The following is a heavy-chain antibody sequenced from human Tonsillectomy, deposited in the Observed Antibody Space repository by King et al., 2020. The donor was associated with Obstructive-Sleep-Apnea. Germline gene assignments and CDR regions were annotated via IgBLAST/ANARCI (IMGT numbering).Heavy chain of an antibody. CDR1: GGSISSSSYY. CDR3: ARQGQQLVTNFDY. J-gene: IGHJ4*02. V-gene: IGHV4-39*01. Sequence: LQLQESGPGLVKPSETLSLTCTVSGGSISSSSYYWGWIRQPPGKGLEWIGSIYYSGSTYYNPSLKSRVTISVDTSKNQFSLKLSSVTAADTAVYYCARQGQQLVTNFDYWGQGTLVTVTS. CDR2: IYYSGST. D-gene: IGHD6-13*01.